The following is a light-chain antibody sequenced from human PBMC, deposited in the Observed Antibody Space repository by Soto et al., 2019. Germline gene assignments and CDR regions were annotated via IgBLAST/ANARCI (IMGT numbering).Light chain of an antibody. Sequence: EIVMTQSPATLSVSPGKRPTLSCRARQSVSSNLAWYQQKPGQAPRLLIYGASTRATGIPARFSGSGSGTEFTLTISSLQSEDFAVDYCQQYNNWPRVTFGPGTKVDIK. CDR3: QQYNNWPRVT. CDR2: GAS. V-gene: IGKV3-15*01. J-gene: IGKJ3*01. CDR1: QSVSSN.